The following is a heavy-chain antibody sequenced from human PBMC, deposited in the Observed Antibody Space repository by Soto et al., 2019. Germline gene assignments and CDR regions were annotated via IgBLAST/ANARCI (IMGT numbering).Heavy chain of an antibody. V-gene: IGHV3-21*01. CDR3: ARDGRYGARFDY. CDR2: ISSSSSYI. Sequence: GRSLRLSCAASVVSCSSYRMSWVRQAPGKGLEWVSSISSSSSYIYYADSVKGRFTISRDNAKNSLYLQMNSLRAEDTAVYYCARDGRYGARFDYWRQGTLVTVSS. D-gene: IGHD6-19*01. CDR1: VVSCSSYR. J-gene: IGHJ4*02.